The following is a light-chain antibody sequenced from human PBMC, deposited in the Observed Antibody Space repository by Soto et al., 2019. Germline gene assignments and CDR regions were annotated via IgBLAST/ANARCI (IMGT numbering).Light chain of an antibody. J-gene: IGLJ2*01. CDR2: EVS. V-gene: IGLV2-14*01. CDR1: SYDVGGYNF. CDR3: SSYTSSSPLVV. Sequence: QSVLTQPASVSGSPGQSITISCTGNSYDVGGYNFVSWYQQHPGKAPKLMIYEVSHRPSGVSNRFSGSKSGNTASLTISGLQAEDEADYYCSSYTSSSPLVVFGVGTKLTVL.